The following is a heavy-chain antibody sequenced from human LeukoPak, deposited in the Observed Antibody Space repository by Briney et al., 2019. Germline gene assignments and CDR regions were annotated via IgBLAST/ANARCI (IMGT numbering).Heavy chain of an antibody. CDR1: GFTFSDYY. D-gene: IGHD5-12*01. CDR3: ARGLYSGYDPYHYYYYGMDV. Sequence: GGSLRLSCAASGFTFSDYYMSWIRQAPGKGLEWVSYISSSGSTIYYADSVKGRFTISRDNAKNSLYLQMNSLRAEDTAVYYCARGLYSGYDPYHYYYYGMDVWGQGTTVTVSS. J-gene: IGHJ6*02. V-gene: IGHV3-11*04. CDR2: ISSSGSTI.